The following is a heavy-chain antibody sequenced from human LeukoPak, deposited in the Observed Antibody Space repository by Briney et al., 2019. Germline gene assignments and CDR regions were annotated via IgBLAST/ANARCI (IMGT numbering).Heavy chain of an antibody. CDR3: ARXGGQWELGXXNWFDP. Sequence: GXSLRXSCAASGFTFSSYSMNWVGQAPGKGLEGVSSISSSSSYIYYADSVKGRFTISRDNAKNSLYLQMNSLRAEDTAVYYCARXGGQWELGXXNWFDPWGQGTLVTVSS. D-gene: IGHD1-26*01. V-gene: IGHV3-21*01. J-gene: IGHJ5*02. CDR2: ISSSSSYI. CDR1: GFTFSSYS.